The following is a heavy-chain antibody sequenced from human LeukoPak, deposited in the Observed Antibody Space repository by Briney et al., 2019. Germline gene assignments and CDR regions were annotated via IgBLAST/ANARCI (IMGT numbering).Heavy chain of an antibody. CDR2: VSGSGGVT. V-gene: IGHV3-23*01. D-gene: IGHD3-3*02. CDR1: GFNFANHA. Sequence: GGPLRLSCAASGFNFANHAMSWVRQAPGKGLEWVSGVSGSGGVTYHAESVKGRFTISRDNSKNTLHLQMNSLRAEDTAVYYCATFLAIVTARDSLYFQHWGQGTLVTVSS. J-gene: IGHJ1*01. CDR3: ATFLAIVTARDSLYFQH.